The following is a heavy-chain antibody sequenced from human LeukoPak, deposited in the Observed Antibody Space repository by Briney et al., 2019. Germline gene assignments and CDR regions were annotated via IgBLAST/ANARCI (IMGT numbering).Heavy chain of an antibody. Sequence: ASVRVSCKATGYTFTGYFLHWVRQAPGQGLEWMGWMNPNTSASNYTQKFQGRVTMTRDTSINTAYLELRWLKSDDTAVYYCARAGYCSGSTCYEDWFAPWGQGTLVTVSS. D-gene: IGHD2-15*01. J-gene: IGHJ5*02. CDR3: ARAGYCSGSTCYEDWFAP. CDR1: GYTFTGYF. CDR2: MNPNTSAS. V-gene: IGHV1-2*02.